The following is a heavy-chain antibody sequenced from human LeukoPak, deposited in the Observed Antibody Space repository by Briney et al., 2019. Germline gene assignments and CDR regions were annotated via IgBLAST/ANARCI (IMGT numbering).Heavy chain of an antibody. CDR2: INPNSGGT. CDR3: ARRHEYGDSRYFDY. V-gene: IGHV1-2*02. D-gene: IGHD4-17*01. CDR1: GYTFTGYY. Sequence: ASVKVFCKASGYTFTGYYMHWVRQAPGQGLEWMGWINPNSGGTNYAQKFQGRVTMTRDTSISTAYMELSRLRSDDTAVYYCARRHEYGDSRYFDYWGQGTLVTVSS. J-gene: IGHJ4*02.